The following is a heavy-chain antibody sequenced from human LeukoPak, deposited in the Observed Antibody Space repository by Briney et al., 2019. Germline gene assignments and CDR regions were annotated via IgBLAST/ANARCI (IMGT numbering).Heavy chain of an antibody. CDR2: IYYSGST. V-gene: IGHV4-39*07. D-gene: IGHD3-10*01. Sequence: SETLSLTCTVSGGSINSSSYYWGWIRQPPGKGLEWIGSIYYSGSTYYNPSLKSRVTISVDTSKNQFSLKLSSVTAADTAVYYCARAVGSGSFQTYYYYMDVWGKGTTVTISS. CDR1: GGSINSSSYY. CDR3: ARAVGSGSFQTYYYYMDV. J-gene: IGHJ6*03.